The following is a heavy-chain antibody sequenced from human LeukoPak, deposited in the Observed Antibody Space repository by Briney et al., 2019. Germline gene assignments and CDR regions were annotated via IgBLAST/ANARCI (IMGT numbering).Heavy chain of an antibody. CDR1: GYTFTGYY. D-gene: IGHD3-3*01. J-gene: IGHJ5*02. Sequence: ASVKVSCKASGYTFTGYYMHWVRRVPGQGLEWMGRINPNSGGTNYAQKFQGRVTMTRDTSINTGYMELSRLRSDDTAVYYCARERTPAKYYDFWSGYYSNWFDPWGQGTLVTVSS. CDR3: ARERTPAKYYDFWSGYYSNWFDP. CDR2: INPNSGGT. V-gene: IGHV1-2*06.